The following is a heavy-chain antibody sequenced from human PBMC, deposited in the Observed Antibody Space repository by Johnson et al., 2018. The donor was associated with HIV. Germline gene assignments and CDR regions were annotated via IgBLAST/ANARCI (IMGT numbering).Heavy chain of an antibody. Sequence: VQLVESGGGLVKPGGSLRLSCAASGFTFSSYAMSWVRQAPGKGLEWVSAISGSGGSTFYADSVKGRFTISRDNSKNTLNLQLNSLKTEDTAVYYCTTEPPPYTNYVRLHDAFDIWGQGTMVTVSS. V-gene: IGHV3-23*04. CDR2: ISGSGGST. CDR1: GFTFSSYA. D-gene: IGHD4-11*01. CDR3: TTEPPPYTNYVRLHDAFDI. J-gene: IGHJ3*02.